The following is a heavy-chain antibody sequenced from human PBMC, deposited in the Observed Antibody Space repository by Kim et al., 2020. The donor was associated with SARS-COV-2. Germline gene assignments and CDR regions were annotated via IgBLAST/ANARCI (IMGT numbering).Heavy chain of an antibody. Sequence: NPPLTSRVTISIDTSKNQFSRKVSSVTAADTAVYYCARGPPIGGGDCYSHWGQGTLVTVSS. J-gene: IGHJ4*02. D-gene: IGHD2-21*02. CDR3: ARGPPIGGGDCYSH. V-gene: IGHV4-30-2*05.